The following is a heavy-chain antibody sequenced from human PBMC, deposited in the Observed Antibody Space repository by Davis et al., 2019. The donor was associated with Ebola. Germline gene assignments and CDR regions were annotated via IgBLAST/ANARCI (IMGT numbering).Heavy chain of an antibody. CDR2: ISGSGGST. D-gene: IGHD2-2*01. CDR3: AKDIGYCSSTSCYFEYYYYYMDV. J-gene: IGHJ6*03. Sequence: GESLKISCAASGFTFSSYAMSWVRQAPGKGLEWVSAISGSGGSTYYADSVKGRFTISRDNSKNTLYLQMNSLRAEDTAVYYCAKDIGYCSSTSCYFEYYYYYMDVWGKGTTVTVSS. V-gene: IGHV3-23*01. CDR1: GFTFSSYA.